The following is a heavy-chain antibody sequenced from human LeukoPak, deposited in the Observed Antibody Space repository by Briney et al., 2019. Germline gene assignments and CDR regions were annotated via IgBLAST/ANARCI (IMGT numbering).Heavy chain of an antibody. CDR2: ISSSSSYI. J-gene: IGHJ5*02. Sequence: GGSLRLSCAASGFTFSSYSMNWVRQAPGKGLEWVSSISSSSSYIYYADSVKGRFTIFRDNAKNSLYLQMNSLRAEDTAVYYCARDQRCSGGSCYNWFDPWGQGTLVTVSS. V-gene: IGHV3-21*01. D-gene: IGHD2-15*01. CDR3: ARDQRCSGGSCYNWFDP. CDR1: GFTFSSYS.